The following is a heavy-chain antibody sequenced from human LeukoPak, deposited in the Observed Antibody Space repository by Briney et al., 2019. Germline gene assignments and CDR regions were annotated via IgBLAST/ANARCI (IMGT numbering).Heavy chain of an antibody. CDR2: IHANSGKA. J-gene: IGHJ4*02. CDR3: ARGHYGGNRYFDN. V-gene: IGHV1-8*01. D-gene: IGHD4-23*01. Sequence: AASVRVSCKTSGHTFRDYEINWVRQAPGLGLEWVAWIHANSGKAGSAQKFQGRVTLTRDTSTETAFMELSGLTSDDSATYFCARGHYGGNRYFDNWGQGTLVTVSS. CDR1: GHTFRDYE.